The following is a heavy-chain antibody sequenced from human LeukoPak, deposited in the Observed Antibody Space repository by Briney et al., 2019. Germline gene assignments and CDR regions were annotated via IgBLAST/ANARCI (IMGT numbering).Heavy chain of an antibody. V-gene: IGHV4-39*07. CDR3: ARSAYSSGWYGYYFDY. CDR1: GGSISSSSYY. J-gene: IGHJ4*02. D-gene: IGHD6-19*01. Sequence: PSETLSLTCTVSGGSISSSSYYWGWIRQPPGKGLEWIGSIYYRGSTYYNPSLKSRVTISVDTSKNQFSLKLSSVTAADTAVYYCARSAYSSGWYGYYFDYWGQGTLVTVSS. CDR2: IYYRGST.